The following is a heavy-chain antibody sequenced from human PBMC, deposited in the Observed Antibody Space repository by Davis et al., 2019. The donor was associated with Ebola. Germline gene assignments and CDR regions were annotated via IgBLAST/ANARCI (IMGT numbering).Heavy chain of an antibody. CDR1: GFTFSGSA. CDR2: IRSKANSYAT. Sequence: GESLKISCAASGFTFSGSAMHWVRQASGKGLEWVGRIRSKANSYATAYAASVKGRFTISRDDSKNTAYLQMNSLKTEDTAVYYCTSYYGGNPRDAVDYWGQGTLVTVSS. J-gene: IGHJ4*02. V-gene: IGHV3-73*01. CDR3: TSYYGGNPRDAVDY. D-gene: IGHD4-23*01.